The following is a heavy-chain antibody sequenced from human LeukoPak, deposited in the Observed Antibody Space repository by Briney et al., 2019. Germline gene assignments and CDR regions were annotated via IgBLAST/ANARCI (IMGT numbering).Heavy chain of an antibody. Sequence: PSETLSLTCAVSGGSISSGGYSWSWIRQPPGTGLEWIGYIYHSGSTYYNPSLKSRVTISVDRPKNQFSLKLSSVTAADTAVYYCAREDGDYHFDYWGQGTLVTVSS. CDR3: AREDGDYHFDY. CDR2: IYHSGST. J-gene: IGHJ4*02. CDR1: GGSISSGGYS. D-gene: IGHD4-17*01. V-gene: IGHV4-30-2*01.